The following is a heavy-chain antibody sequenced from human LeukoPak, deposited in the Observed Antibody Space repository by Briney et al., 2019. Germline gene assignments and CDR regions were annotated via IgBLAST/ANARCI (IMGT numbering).Heavy chain of an antibody. Sequence: DSVKVSCKASGYTFSSYSITWVRQDPGQGLEWMGWVSTFSDDTKYPQKFQGRLTMTTDTSTTTAYMELRSLTSDDTAVYYCARFLFGVTNHGLDVWGQETSVTDSS. CDR1: GYTFSSYS. V-gene: IGHV1-18*01. D-gene: IGHD3-10*01. CDR3: ARFLFGVTNHGLDV. CDR2: VSTFSDDT. J-gene: IGHJ6*02.